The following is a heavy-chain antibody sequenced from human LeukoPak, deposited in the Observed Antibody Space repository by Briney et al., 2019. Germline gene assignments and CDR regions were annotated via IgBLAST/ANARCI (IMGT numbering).Heavy chain of an antibody. CDR1: GGTFSSYA. CDR2: IIPIFGTA. Sequence: SVKVSCTASGGTFSSYAISWVRQAPGQGLEWMGGIIPIFGTANYAQKFQGRVTITADESTSTAYMELSNLRSEDTAVYYCARVRVGYSYGYFDYWGQGTLVTVSS. D-gene: IGHD5-18*01. V-gene: IGHV1-69*13. CDR3: ARVRVGYSYGYFDY. J-gene: IGHJ4*02.